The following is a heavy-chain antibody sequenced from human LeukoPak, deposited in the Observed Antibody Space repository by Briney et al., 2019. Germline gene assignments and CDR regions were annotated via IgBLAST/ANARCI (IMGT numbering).Heavy chain of an antibody. V-gene: IGHV1-3*01. CDR3: ARTYSPGGYFDY. D-gene: IGHD5-18*01. Sequence: EASVKVSCKASGYTFTSYAMHWVRQAPGQRLEWMGWINAGNGNTKYSQKFQGRVTITRDTSASTAYMELSSLRSEDTAVYYCARTYSPGGYFDYWGQGTLVTVSS. CDR2: INAGNGNT. CDR1: GYTFTSYA. J-gene: IGHJ4*02.